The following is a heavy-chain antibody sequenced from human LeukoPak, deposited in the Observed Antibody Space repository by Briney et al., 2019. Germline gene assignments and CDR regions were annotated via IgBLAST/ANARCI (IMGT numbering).Heavy chain of an antibody. V-gene: IGHV3-23*01. J-gene: IGHJ4*02. CDR2: ISGSGGST. CDR3: AKDEAMVQGVRIFDY. CDR1: GFTFTSFW. Sequence: GVSLRLSCAASGFTFTSFWMHWVRQALGKGLEWVSAISGSGGSTYYADSVKGRFTISRDNSKNTLYLQMNSLRAEDTAVYYCAKDEAMVQGVRIFDYWGQGTLVTVSS. D-gene: IGHD3-10*01.